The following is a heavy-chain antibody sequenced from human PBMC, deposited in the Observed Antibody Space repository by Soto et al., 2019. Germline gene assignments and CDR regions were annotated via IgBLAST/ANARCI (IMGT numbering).Heavy chain of an antibody. Sequence: SVKVSCKASGGTFSSYAISWVRQAPGQGLEWMGGIIPIFGTANYAQKFQGRVAITADESTSTAYMELSSLRSEDTAVYYCARSMAAAGYNWFDPWGQGTLVTVSS. J-gene: IGHJ5*02. CDR3: ARSMAAAGYNWFDP. D-gene: IGHD6-13*01. V-gene: IGHV1-69*13. CDR2: IIPIFGTA. CDR1: GGTFSSYA.